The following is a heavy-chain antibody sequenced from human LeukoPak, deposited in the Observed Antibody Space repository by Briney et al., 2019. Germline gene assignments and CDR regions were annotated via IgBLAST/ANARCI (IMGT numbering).Heavy chain of an antibody. CDR1: GFIFSSYS. CDR3: AKDQSCINDERHVDFDY. D-gene: IGHD2-8*01. Sequence: GGSLRLSCAASGFIFSSYSMSWVRQAPGKGLEWVSNISGSGGSIYYADSVKGRFTLSRDNSKNTVYLQMNSLRAEETAVYYCAKDQSCINDERHVDFDYWGQGTLDSVS. J-gene: IGHJ4*02. V-gene: IGHV3-23*01. CDR2: ISGSGGSI.